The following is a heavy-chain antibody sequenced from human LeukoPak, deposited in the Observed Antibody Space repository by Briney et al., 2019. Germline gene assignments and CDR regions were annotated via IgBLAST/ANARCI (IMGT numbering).Heavy chain of an antibody. Sequence: GGSLRLSCAASGFMFSSYAMNWVRQVPGKGLEWASTISNTGASTYYADSVKGRFTISRDNPKSTLYLQMDSLRAEDTAVYYCARDYKADYWGQGTLVTVSS. CDR3: ARDYKADY. V-gene: IGHV3-23*01. CDR2: ISNTGAST. CDR1: GFMFSSYA. D-gene: IGHD5-24*01. J-gene: IGHJ4*02.